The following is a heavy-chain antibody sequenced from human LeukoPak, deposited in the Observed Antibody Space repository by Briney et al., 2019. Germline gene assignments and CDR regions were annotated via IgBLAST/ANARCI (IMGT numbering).Heavy chain of an antibody. Sequence: GESLKISCKGSGYSFTSYWIGWVRQMPGKGLEWMGIIYPGDSDTRYSPSFQGQVTTSADKSISTAYLQWSSLKASDTAMYYRARSGSYYGSGSYFNYYGMDVWGKGTTVTVSS. D-gene: IGHD3-10*01. CDR1: GYSFTSYW. V-gene: IGHV5-51*01. J-gene: IGHJ6*04. CDR2: IYPGDSDT. CDR3: ARSGSYYGSGSYFNYYGMDV.